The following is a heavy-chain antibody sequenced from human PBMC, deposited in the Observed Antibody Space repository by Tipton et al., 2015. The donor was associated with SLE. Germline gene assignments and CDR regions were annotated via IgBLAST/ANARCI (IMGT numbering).Heavy chain of an antibody. CDR3: ARGLQGYYYGMEV. CDR1: GFTFSSYS. CDR2: ISSSSSYI. D-gene: IGHD4-11*01. Sequence: SLRLSCAASGFTFSSYSMNWVRQAPGKGLEWVSSISSSSSYIYYADSVKGRFTISRDNAKNSLYLQMNSLRADDTAVYYCARGLQGYYYGMEVWGQGTTVTVSS. J-gene: IGHJ6*02. V-gene: IGHV3-21*01.